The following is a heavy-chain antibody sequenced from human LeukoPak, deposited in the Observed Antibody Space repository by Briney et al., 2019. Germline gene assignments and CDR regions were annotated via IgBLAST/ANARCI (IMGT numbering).Heavy chain of an antibody. CDR3: ARRVGDVLRYFEWLPPRGYFDY. J-gene: IGHJ4*02. CDR2: INHSGST. CDR1: GGSFIGYY. V-gene: IGHV4-34*01. Sequence: SETLSLTCAVYGGSFIGYYWSWIRQPPGKGLEWIGEINHSGSTNYNPSLKSRVTISVDTSKNQFSLKLSSVTAADTAVYYCARRVGDVLRYFEWLPPRGYFDYWGQGTLVTVSS. D-gene: IGHD3-9*01.